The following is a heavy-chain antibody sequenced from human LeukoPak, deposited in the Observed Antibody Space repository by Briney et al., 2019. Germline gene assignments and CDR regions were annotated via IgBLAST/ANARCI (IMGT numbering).Heavy chain of an antibody. CDR3: ARVRYSSSWYGSFDY. CDR2: IYYSGGT. Sequence: PSENLSLTCTVSGGSISSSSYYWGWIRQPPGKGLEWIGSIYYSGGTNYNPSLKSRVTISVDKSKNQFSLKLSSVTAADTAVYYCARVRYSSSWYGSFDYWGQGTLVTVSS. J-gene: IGHJ4*02. D-gene: IGHD6-13*01. V-gene: IGHV4-39*07. CDR1: GGSISSSSYY.